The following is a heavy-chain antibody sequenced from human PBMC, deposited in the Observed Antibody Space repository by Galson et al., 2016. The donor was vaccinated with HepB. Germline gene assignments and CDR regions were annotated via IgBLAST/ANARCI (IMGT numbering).Heavy chain of an antibody. J-gene: IGHJ4*02. V-gene: IGHV3-23*01. CDR1: GLSFSSYA. CDR3: VSPSGYCSSLSCPFDY. D-gene: IGHD2-2*01. CDR2: ISGSGDKT. Sequence: SLRLSCAASGLSFSSYAMSWVRQAPGKGLEWVSTISGSGDKTYYIDSVKGRFTISRDNSKDTLYLQMHRLRVEDTAVYYCVSPSGYCSSLSCPFDYWGPGTLVSVSS.